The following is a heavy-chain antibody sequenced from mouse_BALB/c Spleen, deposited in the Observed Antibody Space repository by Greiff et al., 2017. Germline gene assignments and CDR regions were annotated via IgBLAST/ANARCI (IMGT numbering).Heavy chain of an antibody. Sequence: EVMLVESGGGLVKPGGSLKFSCAASGFTFSGYSMSWVRQTPEKSLEWVASIDSGDSTYYPDSVKGGFTISRDNARNIQYLQMSSLRSEDTAMYYSARGLLFDYWGQGTTLTVSA. J-gene: IGHJ2*01. CDR3: ARGLLFDY. CDR2: IDSGDST. CDR1: GFTFSGYS. V-gene: IGHV5-6-5*01. D-gene: IGHD2-10*01.